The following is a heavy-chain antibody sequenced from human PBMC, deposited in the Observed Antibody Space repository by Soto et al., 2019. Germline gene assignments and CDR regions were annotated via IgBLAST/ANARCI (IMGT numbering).Heavy chain of an antibody. CDR2: IWYDGSNK. J-gene: IGHJ6*02. V-gene: IGHV3-33*01. Sequence: PGWSLRLGCAACGFSLSSYGMHWVRQAPGKGLEWVAVIWYDGSNKYYADSVKGRFTISRDNSKNTLYLQMNSLRAEDTAVYYCARVRQGLDVWGQGTTVTVSS. CDR3: ARVRQGLDV. CDR1: GFSLSSYG.